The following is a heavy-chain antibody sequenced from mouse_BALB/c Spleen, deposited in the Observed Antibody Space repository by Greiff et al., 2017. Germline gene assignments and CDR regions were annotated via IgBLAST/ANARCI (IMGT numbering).Heavy chain of an antibody. CDR3: ARAYGNYSAWFAY. J-gene: IGHJ3*01. Sequence: EVQLQESGPELVKPGASVKISCKASGYSFTGYYMHWVKQCHVKSLEWIGRINPYNGATSYNQNFKDKASLTVDKSSSTAYMELHSLTSEDSAVYYCARAYGNYSAWFAYWGQGTLVTVSA. V-gene: IGHV1-31*01. D-gene: IGHD2-10*02. CDR2: INPYNGAT. CDR1: GYSFTGYY.